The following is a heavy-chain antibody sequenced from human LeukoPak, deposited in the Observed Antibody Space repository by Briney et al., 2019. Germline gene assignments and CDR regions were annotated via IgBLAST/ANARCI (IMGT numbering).Heavy chain of an antibody. Sequence: PGGSLRLSCAASGITFSSYMLTWVRQALGKGLEWVANIKQDGSEKYYVDSVEGRFSISRDNAKSSLYLQMNSLRAEDTAVYYCARDPRGYSYGYFDYWGQGTLVTVSS. V-gene: IGHV3-7*01. CDR2: IKQDGSEK. CDR1: GITFSSYM. CDR3: ARDPRGYSYGYFDY. J-gene: IGHJ4*02. D-gene: IGHD5-18*01.